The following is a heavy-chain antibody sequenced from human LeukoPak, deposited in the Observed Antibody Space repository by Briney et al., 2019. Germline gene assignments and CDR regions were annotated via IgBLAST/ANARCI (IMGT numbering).Heavy chain of an antibody. CDR3: ARYDRHVGDYDILTPRVLGEAFDI. CDR2: IYHTGST. D-gene: IGHD3-9*01. CDR1: GGSITSTNW. Sequence: PSETLSLTCAVSGGSITSTNWWGWVRQPPGKGLEWIGEIYHTGSTNYNYSPSLTNRVTILVDKSKNHFSLRLSSMTAADTAVYYCARYDRHVGDYDILTPRVLGEAFDIWGQGTMVTVSS. J-gene: IGHJ3*02. V-gene: IGHV4-4*02.